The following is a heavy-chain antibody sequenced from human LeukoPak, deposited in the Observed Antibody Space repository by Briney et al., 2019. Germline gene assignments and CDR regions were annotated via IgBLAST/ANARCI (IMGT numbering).Heavy chain of an antibody. J-gene: IGHJ3*02. Sequence: GGSLRLSCAASGFTVSSNYMSWVRQAPGKGLEWVSVIYSGGSTYYADSVKGRFTISRDNSKNTLYLQMNSLRAEDTAVYYCARVGYYYDSSGYDDACDIWGQGTMVTVSS. CDR3: ARVGYYYDSSGYDDACDI. D-gene: IGHD3-22*01. CDR1: GFTVSSNY. CDR2: IYSGGST. V-gene: IGHV3-53*01.